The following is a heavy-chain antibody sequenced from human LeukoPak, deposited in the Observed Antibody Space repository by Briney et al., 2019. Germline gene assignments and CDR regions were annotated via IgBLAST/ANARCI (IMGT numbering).Heavy chain of an antibody. D-gene: IGHD3-10*01. CDR2: IVHSGST. CDR1: GGSFSGYY. J-gene: IGHJ4*02. Sequence: SETLSLTCAVYGGSFSGYYWNWIRQPPGKGLEWLGEIVHSGSTNYNPSLKSRVTISVDTSKNQFSLKVTSVTAADTAIYYCARQRDDSGSTYDYWGQGTLVTVSS. V-gene: IGHV4-34*12. CDR3: ARQRDDSGSTYDY.